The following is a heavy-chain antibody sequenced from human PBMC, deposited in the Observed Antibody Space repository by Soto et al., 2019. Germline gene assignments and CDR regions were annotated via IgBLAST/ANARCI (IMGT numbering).Heavy chain of an antibody. CDR2: IYYSGST. V-gene: IGHV4-39*01. CDR3: AIRITMVRGVIMNDY. Sequence: SETLSLTCTVSGGSISSSSYYWGWIRQPPGKGLGWIGSIYYSGSTYYNPSLKSRVTISVDTSKNQFSLKLSSVTAADTAVYYCAIRITMVRGVIMNDYWGQGTLVTVSS. J-gene: IGHJ4*02. CDR1: GGSISSSSYY. D-gene: IGHD3-10*01.